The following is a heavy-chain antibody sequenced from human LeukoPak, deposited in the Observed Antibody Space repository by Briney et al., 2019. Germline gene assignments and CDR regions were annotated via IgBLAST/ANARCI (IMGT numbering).Heavy chain of an antibody. CDR2: ISSNGGST. J-gene: IGHJ3*02. D-gene: IGHD2-21*02. V-gene: IGHV3-64*01. CDR3: ARVRYCGGDCYWDAFDI. CDR1: GFTFSSYS. Sequence: GGSLRLSCAASGFTFSSYSMNWVRQAPGKGLEYVSAISSNGGSTYYANSVKGRFTISRDNSKNTLYLQMGSLRAEDMAVYYCARVRYCGGDCYWDAFDIWGQGTMVTVSS.